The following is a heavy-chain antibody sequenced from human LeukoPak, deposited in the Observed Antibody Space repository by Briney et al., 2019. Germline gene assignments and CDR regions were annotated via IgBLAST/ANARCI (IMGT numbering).Heavy chain of an antibody. CDR3: ANGAAGTRGLGY. Sequence: GGSLRLSCVASGFTLSGYGMHWVRQAPGKGLEWVAVILNDETNKKYADSVEGRFTISRDISQNTLYLQMNSLRAEDTAVYYCANGAAGTRGLGYWGQGTLVTVSS. CDR2: ILNDETNK. D-gene: IGHD6-13*01. V-gene: IGHV3-30*18. CDR1: GFTLSGYG. J-gene: IGHJ4*02.